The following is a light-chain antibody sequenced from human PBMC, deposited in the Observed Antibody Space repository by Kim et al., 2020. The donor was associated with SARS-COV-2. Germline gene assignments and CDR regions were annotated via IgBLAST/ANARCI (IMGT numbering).Light chain of an antibody. CDR2: GAT. CDR3: QQANSFPLT. J-gene: IGKJ4*01. V-gene: IGKV1D-12*01. Sequence: ASVGDRVTSTCRASQGISNWLVWYQQKPGKAPKLLIYGATSLQSGVPSRFSGSGSGTDFTLTISSLQPEDFATYYCQQANSFPLTFGGGTKVDIK. CDR1: QGISNW.